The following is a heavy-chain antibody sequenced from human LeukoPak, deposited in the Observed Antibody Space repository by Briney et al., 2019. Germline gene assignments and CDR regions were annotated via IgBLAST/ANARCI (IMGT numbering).Heavy chain of an antibody. D-gene: IGHD3-16*02. V-gene: IGHV4-61*02. Sequence: SETLSLTCTVSGGSINSGSDYWTWIRQPAGKGLEWVGRINRSGSTNYRPSLKSRVTISVDTSKNQFSLNLNSVTAADTAVYYCARPITFGGVIVRGFDYWGQGTLVTVSS. CDR1: GGSINSGSDY. CDR3: ARPITFGGVIVRGFDY. J-gene: IGHJ4*02. CDR2: INRSGST.